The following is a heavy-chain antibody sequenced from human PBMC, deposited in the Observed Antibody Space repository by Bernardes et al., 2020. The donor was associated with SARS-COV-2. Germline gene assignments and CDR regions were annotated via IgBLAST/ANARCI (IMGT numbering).Heavy chain of an antibody. V-gene: IGHV3-7*03. CDR2: IRQDGSEI. J-gene: IGHJ6*03. CDR1: GFTFTGYW. CDR3: ARNGIYYYMDV. Sequence: GGSLRLSCAASGFTFTGYWMSWVRQAPGKGLEWVANIRQDGSEIYYVDSVKGRFTISRDNAKNSLFLQMNSLRPEDTAVYYCARNGIYYYMDVWGKGTTVTVSS. D-gene: IGHD1-26*01.